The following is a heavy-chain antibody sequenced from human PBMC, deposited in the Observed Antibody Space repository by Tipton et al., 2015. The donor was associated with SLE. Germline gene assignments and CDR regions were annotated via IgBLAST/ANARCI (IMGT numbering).Heavy chain of an antibody. CDR2: IYYSGST. D-gene: IGHD6-19*01. CDR1: GGSISSRSYY. CDR3: ASDASGWPDY. J-gene: IGHJ4*02. Sequence: TLSLTCTVSGGSISSRSYYWGWIRQPPGKGLEWMGNIYYSGSTYYNPSLKSRVTISVDTSKNQFSLKLNSVTAADTAVYYCASDASGWPDYWGQGTLVTVSS. V-gene: IGHV4-39*07.